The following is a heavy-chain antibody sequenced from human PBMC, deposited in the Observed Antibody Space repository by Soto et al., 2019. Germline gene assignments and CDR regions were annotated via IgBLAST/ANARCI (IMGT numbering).Heavy chain of an antibody. CDR2: IIPIFGTA. CDR1: GGTFSSYA. V-gene: IGHV1-69*13. J-gene: IGHJ2*01. CDR3: ASSILVGATPYWYFDL. D-gene: IGHD1-26*01. Sequence: VASVKVSCKASGGTFSSYAISWVRQAPGQGLEWMGGIIPIFGTANYAQKFQGRVTITADESTSTAYMELSSLRSEDTAVYYCASSILVGATPYWYFDLWGRGTLVTVSS.